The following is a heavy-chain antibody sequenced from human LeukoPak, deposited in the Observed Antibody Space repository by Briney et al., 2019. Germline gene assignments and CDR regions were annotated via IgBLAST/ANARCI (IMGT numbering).Heavy chain of an antibody. CDR2: TYYRSKWYN. J-gene: IGHJ6*02. CDR1: GDSASSNSAA. V-gene: IGHV6-1*01. Sequence: SQTLSLTCAISGDSASSNSAAWNWIRQSPSRGLEWLGRTYYRSKWYNDYAVSVKSRITINPDTSKNQFSLQLNSVAPEDTAVYYCARDNWGAGYYYYGMDVWGQGTTVTVSS. CDR3: ARDNWGAGYYYYGMDV. D-gene: IGHD7-27*01.